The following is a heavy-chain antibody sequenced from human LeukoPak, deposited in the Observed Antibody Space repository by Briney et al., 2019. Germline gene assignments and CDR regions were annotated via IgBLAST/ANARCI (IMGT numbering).Heavy chain of an antibody. D-gene: IGHD6-19*01. V-gene: IGHV5-51*01. J-gene: IGHJ4*02. CDR1: GYSFSNYW. CDR3: ARRGSSGWHFYYFDY. Sequence: GESLKISCKGSGYSFSNYWIGWVRQMPGKGLEWMGIIYPGDSDIRYSPSFQGQVTISVDKFISTAYLQWSSLKASDTAMYYCARRGSSGWHFYYFDYWGQGTLVTVSS. CDR2: IYPGDSDI.